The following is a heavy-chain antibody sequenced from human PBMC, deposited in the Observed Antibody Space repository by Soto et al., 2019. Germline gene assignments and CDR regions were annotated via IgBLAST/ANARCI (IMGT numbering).Heavy chain of an antibody. V-gene: IGHV4-31*03. CDR2: IYYSGST. Sequence: SETLSLTCTVSGGSISSCGYYWSWIRQHPGKGLEWVGYIYYSGSTYYNPSLKSRVTISVDTSKNQFSLKLSSVTAADTAVYYCARTRILTGYYPCVWGQGTTVTVSS. CDR3: ARTRILTGYYPCV. J-gene: IGHJ6*02. D-gene: IGHD3-9*01. CDR1: GGSISSCGYY.